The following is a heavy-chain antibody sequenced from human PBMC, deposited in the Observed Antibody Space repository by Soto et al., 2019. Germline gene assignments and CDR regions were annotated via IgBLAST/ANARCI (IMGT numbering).Heavy chain of an antibody. CDR2: ISWNSGSK. CDR1: GFTFDDYP. J-gene: IGHJ4*02. Sequence: PGGSLRLSCAASGFTFDDYPLHWVRQVPGKGLEWVSGISWNSGSKGYADSVKGRFTISRDNAKNSLYLQMNSLRAEDTALYYCVKDIKWFGELYRGYFDYWGQGTLVTVSS. CDR3: VKDIKWFGELYRGYFDY. D-gene: IGHD3-10*01. V-gene: IGHV3-9*01.